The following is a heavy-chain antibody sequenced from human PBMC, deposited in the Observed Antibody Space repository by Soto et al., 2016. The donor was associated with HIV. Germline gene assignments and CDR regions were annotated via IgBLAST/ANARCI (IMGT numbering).Heavy chain of an antibody. CDR1: GGSFSGYY. Sequence: QVQLQQWGAGLLKPSETLSLTCAVYGGSFSGYYWTWIRQSPEKGLEYIGEVNHGGRTNYNPSLKSRATITVDMSKNQFSLNLNSVTTADTAIYYCARRGNGSGSLYYYFMDVWGKGTPXPSP. V-gene: IGHV4-34*02. CDR3: ARRGNGSGSLYYYFMDV. CDR2: VNHGGRT. D-gene: IGHD3-10*01. J-gene: IGHJ6*03.